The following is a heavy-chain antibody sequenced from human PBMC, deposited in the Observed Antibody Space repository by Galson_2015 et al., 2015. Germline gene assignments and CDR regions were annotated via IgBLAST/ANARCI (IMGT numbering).Heavy chain of an antibody. CDR2: IYYSGST. CDR3: ARKGMITLFDY. CDR1: GGSISSSSYY. D-gene: IGHD3-22*01. J-gene: IGHJ4*02. V-gene: IGHV4-39*01. Sequence: ETLSLTCTVSGGSISSSSYYWGWIRQPPGKGLEWIGSIYYSGSTYYNPSLKSRVTISVDTSKNQFSLKLSSVTAANTAVYYCARKGMITLFDYWGQGTLVTVSS.